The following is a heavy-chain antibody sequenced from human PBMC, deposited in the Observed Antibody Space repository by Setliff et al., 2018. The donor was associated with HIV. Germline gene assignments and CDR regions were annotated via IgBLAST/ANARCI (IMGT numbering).Heavy chain of an antibody. J-gene: IGHJ4*02. D-gene: IGHD6-13*01. CDR2: IYTSAST. CDR3: ARGRGSSSSWPIDY. V-gene: IGHV4-61*02. Sequence: SETLSLTCTISGDSISSGNYYWNWIRQPAGKGLEWIGRIYTSASTDYNPSLKSRVTISLHTSENQFSLKLSSGTAADTAVYFCARGRGSSSSWPIDYWGQGTLVTVSS. CDR1: GDSISSGNYY.